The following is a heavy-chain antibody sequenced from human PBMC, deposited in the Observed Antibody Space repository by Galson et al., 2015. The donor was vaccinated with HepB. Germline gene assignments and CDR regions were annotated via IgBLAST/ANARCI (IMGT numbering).Heavy chain of an antibody. D-gene: IGHD1-14*01. CDR1: GFRFGDYS. CDR2: IRSEAYGGTT. J-gene: IGHJ3*02. Sequence: SLRLSCAASGFRFGDYSMNWFRQAPGKGLEWVGFIRSEAYGGTTEYAASVKGRFTISRDDSKNIAYLQMNSLKTEDTAVYYCTRDRWYHAFGNWGQGAVVTVSS. CDR3: TRDRWYHAFGN. V-gene: IGHV3-49*03.